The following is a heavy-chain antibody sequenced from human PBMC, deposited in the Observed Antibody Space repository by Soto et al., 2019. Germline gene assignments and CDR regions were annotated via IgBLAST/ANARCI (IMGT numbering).Heavy chain of an antibody. D-gene: IGHD6-19*01. V-gene: IGHV3-30*18. J-gene: IGHJ6*02. CDR3: VKDGSSGWPYYYGLDV. CDR1: GFTFSSYG. Sequence: GGSLRLSCAASGFTFSSYGMHWVRQAPGKGLEWVAVISYDGSNKYYADSVKGRFTIARDNSKNTLFLHMSSLRAEGTAVYYCVKDGSSGWPYYYGLDVWCQGTSVTVSS. CDR2: ISYDGSNK.